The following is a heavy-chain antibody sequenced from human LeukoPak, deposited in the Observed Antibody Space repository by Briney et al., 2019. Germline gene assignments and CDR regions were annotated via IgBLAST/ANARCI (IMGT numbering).Heavy chain of an antibody. D-gene: IGHD4-23*01. CDR2: IYSGGST. V-gene: IGHV3-53*01. J-gene: IGHJ3*02. Sequence: GGSLRLSCAASGFTVGSNYMSWVRQAPGKGLEWVSVIYSGGSTYYADSVKGRFTISRDNSKNTLYLQMNSLRAEDTAVYYCARALNYGGPAFDIWGQGTMVTVSS. CDR3: ARALNYGGPAFDI. CDR1: GFTVGSNY.